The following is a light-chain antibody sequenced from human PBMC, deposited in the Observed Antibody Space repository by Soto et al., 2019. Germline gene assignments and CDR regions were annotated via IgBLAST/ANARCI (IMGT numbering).Light chain of an antibody. CDR1: QSVSSSY. Sequence: EIVLTQSPGTLSLSPGERATLSCRASQSVSSSYLAWYQQKPGQAPRLLTYDASSRAPGIPDRFSGSGSGTDFTLTISRLEPEDFAGYYCQQYGSSPITFGPGTKVDIK. CDR3: QQYGSSPIT. CDR2: DAS. J-gene: IGKJ3*01. V-gene: IGKV3-20*01.